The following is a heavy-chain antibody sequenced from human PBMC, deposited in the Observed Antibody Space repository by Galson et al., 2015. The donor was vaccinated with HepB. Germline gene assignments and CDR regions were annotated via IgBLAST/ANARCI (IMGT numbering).Heavy chain of an antibody. CDR1: GGTLSRYA. CDR3: ARSEANCVGDCSISFSPATQSPYYYSFMDV. CDR2: IIPMFGIA. D-gene: IGHD2-21*01. Sequence: SVKVSCKASGGTLSRYAISWVRQAPGQGLVYMGGIIPMFGIANYAQRFQGRVTITADKSTRTAYMRLSSLRSEDTAVYYCARSEANCVGDCSISFSPATQSPYYYSFMDVWGKGTTVTVSS. V-gene: IGHV1-69*10. J-gene: IGHJ6*03.